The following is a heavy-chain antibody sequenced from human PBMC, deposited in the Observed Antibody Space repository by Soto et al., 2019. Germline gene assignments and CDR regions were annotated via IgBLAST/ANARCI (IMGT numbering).Heavy chain of an antibody. D-gene: IGHD3-22*01. J-gene: IGHJ4*02. CDR2: SIPIFGTA. V-gene: IGHV1-69*01. Sequence: QVQLVQSGAEVKKPGSSVKVSCQASGCTFSSYAISCVRQAPGQGLEWMGGSIPIFGTANYAQKFQGRVTSTADESTSTADMELSSLRSEDTAVYYCARDNLVDYYDSSGYYYFDYWGQGTLVTVS. CDR3: ARDNLVDYYDSSGYYYFDY. CDR1: GCTFSSYA.